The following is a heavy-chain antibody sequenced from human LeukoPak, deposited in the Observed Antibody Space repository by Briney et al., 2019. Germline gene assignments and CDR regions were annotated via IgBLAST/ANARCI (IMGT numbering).Heavy chain of an antibody. D-gene: IGHD3-22*01. J-gene: IGHJ1*01. CDR3: ARSKGDYYDSSGYYGYTLQH. CDR2: INHSGST. CDR1: GFTFSNAW. Sequence: GSLRLSCAASGFTFSNAWMSWIRQPPGKGLERIGEINHSGSTNYNPSLKSRVTISVDTSKNQFSLNLSSVTAADTAVYYCARSKGDYYDSSGYYGYTLQHWGQGTLVTVSS. V-gene: IGHV4-34*01.